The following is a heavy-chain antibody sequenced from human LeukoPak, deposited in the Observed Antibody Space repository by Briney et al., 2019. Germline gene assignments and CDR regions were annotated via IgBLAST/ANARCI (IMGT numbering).Heavy chain of an antibody. D-gene: IGHD3-22*01. V-gene: IGHV3-21*01. Sequence: PGGSLRLSCAASGFTFSSDSMNWVRQAPGKGLEWVSSISSSSSYIYYADSVKGRFTISRDNAKNSLYLQMNSLRAEDTAVYYCARWHYDSSGYYLFDYWGQGTLVTVSS. CDR3: ARWHYDSSGYYLFDY. CDR1: GFTFSSDS. J-gene: IGHJ4*02. CDR2: ISSSSSYI.